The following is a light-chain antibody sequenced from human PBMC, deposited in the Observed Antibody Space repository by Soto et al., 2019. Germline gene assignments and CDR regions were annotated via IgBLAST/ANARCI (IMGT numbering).Light chain of an antibody. CDR2: DAS. Sequence: EIVLTQSPATLSLSPGERATLSCRASQSVSSYSAWYQQKPGQAPRLLIYDASNRATGIPARFSGSGSGTDFTLTISILEPEDFAVYYCQERSDWPSTFGGGTKVQIK. CDR1: QSVSSY. J-gene: IGKJ4*01. V-gene: IGKV3-11*01. CDR3: QERSDWPST.